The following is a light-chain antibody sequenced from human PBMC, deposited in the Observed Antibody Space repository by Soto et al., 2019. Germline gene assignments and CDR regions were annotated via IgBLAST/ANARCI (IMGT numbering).Light chain of an antibody. CDR1: QSLLHSNGYTY. CDR2: LGS. V-gene: IGKV2-28*01. CDR3: MEALQSHT. Sequence: DIVMTQSPLSLPVTPGEPATISCRSSQSLLHSNGYTYLDWYVQKPGQSTQRLIYLGSNRASGVPDRFSGSGSGTDFTLKISTVEAEDVGVYYCMEALQSHTFGQGTKLGIK. J-gene: IGKJ2*01.